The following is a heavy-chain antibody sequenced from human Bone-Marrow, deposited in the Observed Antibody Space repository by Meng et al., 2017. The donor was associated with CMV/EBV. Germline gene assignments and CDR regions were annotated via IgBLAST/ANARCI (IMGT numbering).Heavy chain of an antibody. V-gene: IGHV3-23*03. J-gene: IGHJ4*02. Sequence: GESLKISCAASGFTFSSYAMSWVRQAPGKGLEWVSVIYSGGSSTYYADSVKGRFTISRDNSKNTLYLQMNSLRAEDTAVYYCARSYDFWSGYYYYWGQGTLVTVSS. D-gene: IGHD3-3*01. CDR3: ARSYDFWSGYYYY. CDR2: IYSGGSST. CDR1: GFTFSSYA.